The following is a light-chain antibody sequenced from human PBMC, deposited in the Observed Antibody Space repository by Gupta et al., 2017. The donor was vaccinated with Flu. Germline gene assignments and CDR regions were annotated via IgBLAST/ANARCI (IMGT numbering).Light chain of an antibody. CDR3: QQYYSTPFT. J-gene: IGKJ3*01. Sequence: CKSSQSLFYSSNNKNYLVWYQQKPGQPPKLPIDWASTRESGVPDRFSGSGSGTDFTLTISSLQAEDAAVYYCQQYYSTPFTFGPGTKVDIK. CDR1: QSLFYSSNNKNY. V-gene: IGKV4-1*01. CDR2: WAS.